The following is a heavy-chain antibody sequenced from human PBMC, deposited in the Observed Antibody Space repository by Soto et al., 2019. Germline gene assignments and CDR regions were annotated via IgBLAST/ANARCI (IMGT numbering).Heavy chain of an antibody. J-gene: IGHJ4*02. CDR1: GFTFTNYW. CDR2: ISGSDSST. D-gene: IGHD2-15*01. V-gene: IGHV3-23*01. Sequence: PGGSLRLSCAASGFTFTNYWMHWVRQVPGKGLVWVSVISGSDSSTYYADSVKGRFTISRDNSKNTLYLQMNSLRAEDTAVYYCARDRRRAADYWGQGTLVTVSS. CDR3: ARDRRRAADY.